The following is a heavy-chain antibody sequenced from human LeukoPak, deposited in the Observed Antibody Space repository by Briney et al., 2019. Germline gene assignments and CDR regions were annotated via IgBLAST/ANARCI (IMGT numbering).Heavy chain of an antibody. J-gene: IGHJ4*02. CDR1: GYTFTSYG. D-gene: IGHD2-15*01. CDR3: ASGGSGEAAATLYYFDY. CDR2: ISAYNGNT. V-gene: IGHV1-18*04. Sequence: ASVKVSCKASGYTFTSYGISWVRQAPGQGLEWMGWISAYNGNTNYAQKLQGRVTMTTDTSTSTAYMELRSLRSDDTAVYYCASGGSGEAAATLYYFDYWGQGTLVTVSS.